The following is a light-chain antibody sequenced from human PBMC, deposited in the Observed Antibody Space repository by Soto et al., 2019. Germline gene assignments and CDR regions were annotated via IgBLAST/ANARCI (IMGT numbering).Light chain of an antibody. V-gene: IGKV3-20*01. CDR2: GAS. CDR1: QSVSSSD. Sequence: EIVLTQSPGTLSLSPGERATLSCRASQSVSSSDLAWYQQKPGHAPRLLIYGASSRATGIPDRFSGSGSGTDLTLTISRLEAEDFAVYYCQQYGSAPGTFGQGIKLEIK. CDR3: QQYGSAPGT. J-gene: IGKJ2*01.